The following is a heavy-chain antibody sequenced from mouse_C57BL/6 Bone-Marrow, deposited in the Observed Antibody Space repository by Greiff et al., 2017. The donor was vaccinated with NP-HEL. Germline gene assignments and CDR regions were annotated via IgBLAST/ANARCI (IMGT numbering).Heavy chain of an antibody. CDR1: GYTFTDYY. V-gene: IGHV1-76*01. D-gene: IGHD1-1*01. CDR3: ANGYDGSREGGY. Sequence: QVQLQQSGAELVRPGASVKLSCKASGYTFTDYYINWVKQRPGQGLEWIGRIYPGGGNTYYNEKFKGKATLTADKSSSTAYMQLSSLTSEAAAVYASANGYDGSREGGYWGQGTTLTVSS. J-gene: IGHJ2*01. CDR2: IYPGGGNT.